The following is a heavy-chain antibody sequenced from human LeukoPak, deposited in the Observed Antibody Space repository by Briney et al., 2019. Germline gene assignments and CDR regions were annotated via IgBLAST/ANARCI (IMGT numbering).Heavy chain of an antibody. CDR1: GYSNSSSDW. Sequence: SETLSLTCTVSGYSNSSSDWWAWIRQSPGKGQEWIGYIYYTGSTYYNPSLKSRATMSVDTSKNQFSLKLSSMTAVDTAVYYCARKYDSGWYDYWGQGILVTVSS. V-gene: IGHV4-28*01. CDR3: ARKYDSGWYDY. J-gene: IGHJ4*02. CDR2: IYYTGST. D-gene: IGHD6-19*01.